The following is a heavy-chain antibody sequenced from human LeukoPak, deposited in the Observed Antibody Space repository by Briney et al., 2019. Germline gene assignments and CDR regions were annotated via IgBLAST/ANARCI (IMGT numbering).Heavy chain of an antibody. V-gene: IGHV3-23*01. Sequence: GVSLRLSCAASGFTFRNYAMSWVRQAPGKGLEWVSAINNNGDSTYYADSVKGRFTISRDNSKNTLHLQMNSLRAEDTAVYYCAKDRPHFDYWGQGNLVTVSS. J-gene: IGHJ4*02. CDR3: AKDRPHFDY. CDR2: INNNGDST. CDR1: GFTFRNYA.